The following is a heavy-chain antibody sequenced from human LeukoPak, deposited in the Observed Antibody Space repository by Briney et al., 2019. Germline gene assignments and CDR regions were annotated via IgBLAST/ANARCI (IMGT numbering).Heavy chain of an antibody. CDR2: ISAYNGNT. D-gene: IGHD1-7*01. J-gene: IGHJ4*02. Sequence: GASVKVSCKASGYTFTSYGISWLRQAPGQGLEWMGWISAYNGNTNYAQKLQGRVTMTTDTSTSTAYMELRSLRSDDTAVYYCARGVNGNYAYRYYYFDYWGQGTLVTVSS. CDR1: GYTFTSYG. V-gene: IGHV1-18*01. CDR3: ARGVNGNYAYRYYYFDY.